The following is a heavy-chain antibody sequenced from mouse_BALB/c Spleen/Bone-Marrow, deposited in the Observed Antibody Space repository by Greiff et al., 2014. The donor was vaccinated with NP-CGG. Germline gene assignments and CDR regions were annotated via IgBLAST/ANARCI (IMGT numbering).Heavy chain of an antibody. J-gene: IGHJ2*01. CDR1: GYAFTNYL. D-gene: IGHD3-3*01. CDR3: ARRDGSYFDY. Sequence: LQQSGAELVRPGTSVEVSCKASGYAFTNYLIEWVKQRPGQGLEWIGMINPGSGGTNYNEKFKGKAALTADKSSSTAYMQLSSLTSDDSAVYFCARRDGSYFDYWGQGTTLTVSS. V-gene: IGHV1-54*01. CDR2: INPGSGGT.